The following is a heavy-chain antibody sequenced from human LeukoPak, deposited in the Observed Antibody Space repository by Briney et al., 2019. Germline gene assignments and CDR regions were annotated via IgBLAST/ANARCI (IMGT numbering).Heavy chain of an antibody. Sequence: GASVKVSCKASGYTFTSYYMHWVRQAPGQGLEWMGIINPSGGSTSYAQKFQGRVTMTRDTSTSTVYMELSSLRSEDTAVYHCARDRSLVGSGPWYFDLWGRGTLVTVSS. CDR2: INPSGGST. CDR3: ARDRSLVGSGPWYFDL. D-gene: IGHD2-15*01. CDR1: GYTFTSYY. V-gene: IGHV1-46*01. J-gene: IGHJ2*01.